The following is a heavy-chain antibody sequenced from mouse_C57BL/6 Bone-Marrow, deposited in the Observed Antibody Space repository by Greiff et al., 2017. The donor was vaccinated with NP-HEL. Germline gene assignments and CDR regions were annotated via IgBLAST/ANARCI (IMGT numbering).Heavy chain of an antibody. J-gene: IGHJ4*01. CDR1: GYTFTDYY. D-gene: IGHD3-2*02. Sequence: VHLQQSGPELVKPGASVKISCKASGYTFTDYYMNWVKQSHGKSLEWIGDINPNNGGTSYNQKFKGKATLTVDKSSSTAYMELRSLTSEDSAVYYCATAQVYYAMDYWGQGTSVTVSS. V-gene: IGHV1-26*01. CDR2: INPNNGGT. CDR3: ATAQVYYAMDY.